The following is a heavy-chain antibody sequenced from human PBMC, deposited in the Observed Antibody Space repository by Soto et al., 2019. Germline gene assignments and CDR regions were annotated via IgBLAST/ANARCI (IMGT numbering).Heavy chain of an antibody. J-gene: IGHJ4*02. Sequence: PSETLSLTCTVSGGSISSRGYYWSWIRQYPGKGLDWIGYMLYSGTTYYNPSLKSRITISVDTSKNQFSLKLSSVSAADTAIYYCARVASVAYPPHVDYWGQGTLVTVSS. V-gene: IGHV4-31*03. CDR2: MLYSGTT. CDR1: GGSISSRGYY. D-gene: IGHD3-16*01. CDR3: ARVASVAYPPHVDY.